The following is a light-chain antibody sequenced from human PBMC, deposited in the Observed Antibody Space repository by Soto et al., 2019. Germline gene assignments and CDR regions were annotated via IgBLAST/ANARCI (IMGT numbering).Light chain of an antibody. CDR2: KAS. CDR3: QQYNSYLWT. V-gene: IGKV1-5*03. J-gene: IGKJ1*01. Sequence: QMTQSPSSLSASVGDRVTSTCRASQTISSWLAWYQQKTGKAPKXXIYKASTLKSGVPSRFSGSGYGTEFTLTITSLQTDDFATYYCQQYNSYLWTFGQGTKVDIK. CDR1: QTISSW.